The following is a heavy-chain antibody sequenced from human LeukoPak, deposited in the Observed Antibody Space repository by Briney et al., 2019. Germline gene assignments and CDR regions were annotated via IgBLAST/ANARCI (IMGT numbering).Heavy chain of an antibody. Sequence: SETLSLTCIVSGDSISTDYWSWIRQSPGKGLEWIGYINYNGNTEYNPSLKSRVTISVDRSKNNVSLKMKSVTAADTAMYYCARLDCISDRCYNYWGLGTLVSVSS. CDR1: GDSISTDY. CDR2: INYNGNT. CDR3: ARLDCISDRCYNY. D-gene: IGHD2-15*01. V-gene: IGHV4-59*08. J-gene: IGHJ4*02.